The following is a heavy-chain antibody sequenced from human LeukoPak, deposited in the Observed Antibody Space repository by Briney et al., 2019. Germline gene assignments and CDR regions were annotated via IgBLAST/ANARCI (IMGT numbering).Heavy chain of an antibody. CDR3: ARHGTRQTTSEGGFDY. CDR2: IYPGDSDT. V-gene: IGHV5-51*01. Sequence: GESLKISCKGSGYSFTSYWIGWVRQMPGKGLEWMGIIYPGDSDTRYSPSFQGQVTISADKSISTAYLQWSSLKASDTAMYYCARHGTRQTTSEGGFDYWGQGTLVTVSS. CDR1: GYSFTSYW. J-gene: IGHJ4*02. D-gene: IGHD1-1*01.